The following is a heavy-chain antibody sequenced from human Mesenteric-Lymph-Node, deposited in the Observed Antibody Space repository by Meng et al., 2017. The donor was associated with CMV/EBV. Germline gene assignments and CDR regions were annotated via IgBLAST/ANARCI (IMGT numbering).Heavy chain of an antibody. D-gene: IGHD2-2*01. CDR2: ITPFNGNT. CDR1: GYIFTYRY. V-gene: IGHV1-45*02. CDR3: ASHSLSSSQYYGMDV. Sequence: SVKVSCKAPGYIFTYRYLHWVRRAPGQALEWVGWITPFNGNTNYAQKLQDRVTITRDRSMDTVYMELSSLRSEDTAMYYCASHSLSSSQYYGMDVWGQGTTVTVSS. J-gene: IGHJ6*02.